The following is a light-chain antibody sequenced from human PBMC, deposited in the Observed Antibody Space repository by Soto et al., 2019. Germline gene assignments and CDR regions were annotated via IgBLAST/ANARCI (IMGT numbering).Light chain of an antibody. CDR2: AAS. Sequence: MRQSPATLAVSPGEGATLSCRASQGIGDTLAWYQHKPGQTPRLLIYAASSLQSGVPSRFSGSGSGTDFTLTISRLQPEDFATYYCQQANRFPLTFAGGTKVDIK. J-gene: IGKJ4*01. CDR1: QGIGDT. CDR3: QQANRFPLT. V-gene: IGKV1-12*01.